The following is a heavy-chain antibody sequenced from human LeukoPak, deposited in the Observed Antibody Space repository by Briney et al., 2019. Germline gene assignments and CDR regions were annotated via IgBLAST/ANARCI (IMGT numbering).Heavy chain of an antibody. D-gene: IGHD2-2*01. CDR1: GGSISSGSYY. CDR3: ARARSTSYRTHYYYGMDV. CDR2: IYTSGST. J-gene: IGHJ6*02. Sequence: ASETLSLTCTVSGGSISSGSYYWSCIRQPAGKGLEWIGRIYTSGSTNYNPSLKSRVTISVDTSKNQFSLKLSSVTAADTAVYYCARARSTSYRTHYYYGMDVWGQGTTVTVSS. V-gene: IGHV4-61*02.